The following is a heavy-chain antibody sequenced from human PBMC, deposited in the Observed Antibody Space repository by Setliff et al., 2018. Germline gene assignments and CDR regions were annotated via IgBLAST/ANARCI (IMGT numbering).Heavy chain of an antibody. D-gene: IGHD6-13*01. Sequence: SETLSLTCAVYGDSLSDYYWSWIRQSAGKGMEWIGSVYYSGYTYYNPSLQSRVAISVDTSKNYFSLDVSSVTAADTAVYYCVRESRSTWYRRDFWGQGTLVTVSS. V-gene: IGHV4-59*10. J-gene: IGHJ4*02. CDR1: GDSLSDYY. CDR2: VYYSGYT. CDR3: VRESRSTWYRRDF.